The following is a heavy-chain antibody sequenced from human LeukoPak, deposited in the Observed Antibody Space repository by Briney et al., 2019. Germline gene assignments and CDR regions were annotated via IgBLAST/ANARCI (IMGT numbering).Heavy chain of an antibody. V-gene: IGHV1-2*02. D-gene: IGHD2-8*01. Sequence: GASVKVSCKASGYTFTGYYMHWVRQAPGQGLEWMGWINPNSGGTNYAQKFQGRVTTTRDTSISTAYMELSRLRSDDTAVYYCARYLLPTKTYYYYGMDVWGQGTTVTVSS. J-gene: IGHJ6*02. CDR2: INPNSGGT. CDR3: ARYLLPTKTYYYYGMDV. CDR1: GYTFTGYY.